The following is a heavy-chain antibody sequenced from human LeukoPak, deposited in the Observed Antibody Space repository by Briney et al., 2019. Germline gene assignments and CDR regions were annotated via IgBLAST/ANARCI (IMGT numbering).Heavy chain of an antibody. CDR2: ISSTGGAT. Sequence: GGSLRLSCAASGFTFSSYAMSWVRQAPGKGLEWVSAISSTGGATYYADSVKGRFTISRDNSKNTLYLQMNSLRAGDTAVYYCAKSRGITNGATDYWGQGTLVTVSS. V-gene: IGHV3-23*01. J-gene: IGHJ4*02. CDR3: AKSRGITNGATDY. CDR1: GFTFSSYA. D-gene: IGHD1-26*01.